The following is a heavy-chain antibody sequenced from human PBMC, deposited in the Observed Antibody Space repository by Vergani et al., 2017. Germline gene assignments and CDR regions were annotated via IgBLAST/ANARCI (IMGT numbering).Heavy chain of an antibody. Sequence: QVQLVQSGAEVKKPGSSVKVSCKASGYTFTSYDINWVRQATGQGLEWMGWMNPNSGHTGYAQKVQGRVTMTRNTSIRTAYMELSSLRAEYTAVYYCASAGGRRYSYGRSIGYWGQGTLVTVSS. CDR2: MNPNSGHT. V-gene: IGHV1-8*01. CDR3: ASAGGRRYSYGRSIGY. D-gene: IGHD5-18*01. CDR1: GYTFTSYD. J-gene: IGHJ4*02.